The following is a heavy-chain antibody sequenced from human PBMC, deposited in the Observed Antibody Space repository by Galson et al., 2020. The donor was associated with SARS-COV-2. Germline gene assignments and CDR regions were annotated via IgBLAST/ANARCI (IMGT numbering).Heavy chain of an antibody. CDR2: INPNTGGT. V-gene: IGHV1-2*02. D-gene: IGHD6-13*01. Sequence: ASVKVSCKTSGYTFNDYYLHWVRQAPGQGLEWMGWINPNTGGTDHAQKCEGRVSMTRDTSIRTAYMEVNRLRSDDTAVYYCARDLGPGIAASADYWGQGTLITVSS. CDR1: GYTFNDYY. J-gene: IGHJ4*02. CDR3: ARDLGPGIAASADY.